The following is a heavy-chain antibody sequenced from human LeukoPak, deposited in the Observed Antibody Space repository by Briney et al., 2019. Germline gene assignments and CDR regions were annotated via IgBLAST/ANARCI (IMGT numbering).Heavy chain of an antibody. J-gene: IGHJ4*02. CDR2: IRYDGSNK. CDR3: AKVRIAVAGLFDY. CDR1: GFTFSSYG. D-gene: IGHD6-19*01. V-gene: IGHV3-30*02. Sequence: GESLRLSCAASGFTFSSYGMHWVRQAPGKGLEWVAFIRYDGSNKYYADSVKGRFTISRDNSKNTLYLQMNSLRAEDTAVYYCAKVRIAVAGLFDYWGQGTLVTVSS.